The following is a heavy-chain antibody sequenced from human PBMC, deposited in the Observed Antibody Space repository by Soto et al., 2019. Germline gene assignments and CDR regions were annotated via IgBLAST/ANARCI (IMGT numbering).Heavy chain of an antibody. J-gene: IGHJ6*02. Sequence: SETLSLTCTVSGASVSSGSYYWTWIRQPPGKGLEWIEYIYYSGSNNYNPSLKSRVTTSVDTSKNQFSLKLSSVTAADTAVYYCARAGTTVSPYYYYYGMDVWGQGTTVTVSS. V-gene: IGHV4-61*01. CDR3: ARAGTTVSPYYYYYGMDV. CDR2: IYYSGSN. CDR1: GASVSSGSYY. D-gene: IGHD4-4*01.